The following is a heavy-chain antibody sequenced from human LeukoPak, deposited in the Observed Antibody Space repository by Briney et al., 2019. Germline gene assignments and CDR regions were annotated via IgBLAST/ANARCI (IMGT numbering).Heavy chain of an antibody. CDR3: ARDWAVAGTLPYHYGMDV. V-gene: IGHV4-31*03. J-gene: IGHJ6*04. CDR2: IYYSGST. CDR1: GGSISSGGYY. D-gene: IGHD6-19*01. Sequence: SETLSLTCTVSGGSISSGGYYWSWIRQHPGKGLEWIGYIYYSGSTYYNLSLKSRVTISVDTSKNQFSLKLSSVTAADTAVYYCARDWAVAGTLPYHYGMDVWGKGTTVTVSS.